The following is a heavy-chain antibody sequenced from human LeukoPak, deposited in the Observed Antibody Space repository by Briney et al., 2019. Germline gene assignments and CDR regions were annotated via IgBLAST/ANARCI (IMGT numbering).Heavy chain of an antibody. CDR3: ARGGGLDV. J-gene: IGHJ6*04. CDR1: GFTFSSYW. D-gene: IGHD3-16*01. CDR2: INHNGNVN. Sequence: GGSLRLSRAASGFTFSSYWMNWARQAPGKGLEWVASINHNGNVNYYVDSVKGRFTISRDNAKNSLYLQMSNLRAEDTAVYFCARGGGLDVWGKGATVTVSS. V-gene: IGHV3-7*03.